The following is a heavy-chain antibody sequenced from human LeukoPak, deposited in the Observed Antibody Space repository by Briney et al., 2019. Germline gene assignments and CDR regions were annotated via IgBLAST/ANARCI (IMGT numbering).Heavy chain of an antibody. D-gene: IGHD6-19*01. J-gene: IGHJ4*02. CDR3: ARDRAVAAFDY. CDR1: GFAVSSNY. Sequence: GGSLGLACAASGFAVSSNYMSWVRQAPGKGLEWVSVIYSGGSTYYADSVKGRFTISRDNSKNTLYLQMNSLRAEDTAVYYCARDRAVAAFDYWGQGTLVTVSS. CDR2: IYSGGST. V-gene: IGHV3-66*01.